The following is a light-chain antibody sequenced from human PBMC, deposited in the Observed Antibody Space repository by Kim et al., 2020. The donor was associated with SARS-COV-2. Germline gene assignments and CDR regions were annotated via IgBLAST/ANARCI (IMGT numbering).Light chain of an antibody. Sequence: SVTVSCTGTSSDVSGMGGYTYVSWYQQHPGMAPRLIIYEVTRRPSGVPNRFSGSKSGNTASLTVSVLQAEDEADYYCTTHANNNYIFGTGTKVTVL. V-gene: IGLV2-8*01. J-gene: IGLJ1*01. CDR1: SSDVSGMGGYTY. CDR2: EVT. CDR3: TTHANNNYI.